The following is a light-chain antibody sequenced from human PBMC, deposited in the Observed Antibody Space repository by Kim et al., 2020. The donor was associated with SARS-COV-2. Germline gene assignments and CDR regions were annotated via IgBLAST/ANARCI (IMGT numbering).Light chain of an antibody. J-gene: IGKJ2*01. CDR2: EAS. V-gene: IGKV1-5*01. CDR1: QTINSW. CDR3: HQYKSYPYT. Sequence: GDSVTITCRASQTINSWLAWYQQKPGKAPKLLIYEASGLESGVPSRFSGTESGTEFTLTISSLQPDDSATYYCHQYKSYPYTFGQGTKLEI.